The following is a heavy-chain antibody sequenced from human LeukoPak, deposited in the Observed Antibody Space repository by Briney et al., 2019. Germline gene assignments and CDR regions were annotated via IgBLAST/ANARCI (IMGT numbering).Heavy chain of an antibody. Sequence: PGGSLRLSCAASGFTFSSYWMSWVRQAPGKGLEWVANIKQDGSEKYYVDSVKGRFTISRDNAKNSLYLQMNSLRAEDTAVYYCARDLADDYGDYTPDYWGQGTLVTVSS. D-gene: IGHD4-17*01. J-gene: IGHJ4*02. V-gene: IGHV3-7*01. CDR2: IKQDGSEK. CDR1: GFTFSSYW. CDR3: ARDLADDYGDYTPDY.